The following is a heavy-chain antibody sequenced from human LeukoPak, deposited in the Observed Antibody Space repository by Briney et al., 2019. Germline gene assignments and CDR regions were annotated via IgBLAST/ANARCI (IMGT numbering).Heavy chain of an antibody. CDR3: ARDATVTEGFY. Sequence: GRSLRLSCAASGFTFSSYAMHWVREAAGKGLEWVAVISYDGSNKYYADSVKGRFTISRDNSKNTLYLQMNSLRAEDTAVYYCARDATVTEGFYWGQGTLVTVSS. V-gene: IGHV3-30-3*01. D-gene: IGHD4-17*01. J-gene: IGHJ4*02. CDR2: ISYDGSNK. CDR1: GFTFSSYA.